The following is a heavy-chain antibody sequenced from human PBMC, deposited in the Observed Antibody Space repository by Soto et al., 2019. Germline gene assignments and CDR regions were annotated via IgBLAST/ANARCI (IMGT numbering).Heavy chain of an antibody. CDR2: INQDGSEK. D-gene: IGHD3-3*01. Sequence: EVQLVESGGGLVQPGGSLRLSCAASGFTFSKYWMSWVRQAPGKGLEWVANINQDGSEKYYVDSVKGRFIVSRDDAKNSLFMQMKSLGAEVTSVYYGASGSDDFWPYYMDVWGKGTTVTVSS. CDR3: ASGSDDFWPYYMDV. V-gene: IGHV3-7*01. CDR1: GFTFSKYW. J-gene: IGHJ6*03.